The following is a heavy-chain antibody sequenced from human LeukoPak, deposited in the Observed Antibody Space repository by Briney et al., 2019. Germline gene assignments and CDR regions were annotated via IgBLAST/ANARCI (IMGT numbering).Heavy chain of an antibody. J-gene: IGHJ5*02. V-gene: IGHV4-59*01. D-gene: IGHD3-16*01. Sequence: SETLSLTCTVPGDSISTYYWSWIRQPPGKGLEWIGYISYSGSTTYNPSLRSRVTISLDTSKNHFSLKVTSVTAADTAVYYCARGSMSSLGDWFDPWGQGTLVTVSS. CDR2: ISYSGST. CDR3: ARGSMSSLGDWFDP. CDR1: GDSISTYY.